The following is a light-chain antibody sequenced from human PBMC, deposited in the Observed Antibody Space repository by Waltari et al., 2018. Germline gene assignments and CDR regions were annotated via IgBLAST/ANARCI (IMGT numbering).Light chain of an antibody. CDR3: CSYAGSYVI. Sequence: QSGLTQPRSVSGSPGPSVTISCTGISSDGGDHNYVSWDQQYPGNAPKLMIYDGNKRPSGVPDRFSGSKSANTASLTISGLQAEDEADYSCCSYAGSYVIFGEGTKLTVL. J-gene: IGLJ2*01. CDR1: SSDGGDHNY. CDR2: DGN. V-gene: IGLV2-11*01.